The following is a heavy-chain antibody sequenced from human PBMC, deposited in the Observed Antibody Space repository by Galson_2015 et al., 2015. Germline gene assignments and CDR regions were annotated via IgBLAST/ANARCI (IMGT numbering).Heavy chain of an antibody. J-gene: IGHJ4*02. D-gene: IGHD2-2*01. Sequence: AISGDSVSNNTASWNWIRQSPSRGLEWLGRTNYRSKWSTNYAESVKSRITINPDTSRNQFSLQLNSVTPEDTAVYYCARDTRWGFDYLGQGALVTVSS. CDR3: ARDTRWGFDY. V-gene: IGHV6-1*01. CDR1: GDSVSNNTAS. CDR2: TNYRSKWST.